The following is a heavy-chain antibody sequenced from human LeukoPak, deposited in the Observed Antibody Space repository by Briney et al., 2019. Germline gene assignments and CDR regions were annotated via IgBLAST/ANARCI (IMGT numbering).Heavy chain of an antibody. D-gene: IGHD3-10*01. Sequence: GGSLRLSCAASGFTFSSYGMHWVRQAPGKGLEWVAFIRYDGSNKYYADSVEGRFTISRDNSKNTLYLQMNSLRAEDTAVYYCAKDRGRAYGSGSYLLFDYWGQGTLVTVSS. CDR1: GFTFSSYG. V-gene: IGHV3-30*02. J-gene: IGHJ4*02. CDR3: AKDRGRAYGSGSYLLFDY. CDR2: IRYDGSNK.